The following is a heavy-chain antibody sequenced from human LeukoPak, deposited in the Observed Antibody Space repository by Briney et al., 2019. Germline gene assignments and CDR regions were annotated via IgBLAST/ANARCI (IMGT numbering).Heavy chain of an antibody. CDR3: AKGVEDSGIYYSYFMDV. CDR2: ISGSGGST. Sequence: GGSLRLSRAASGFTFSSYAMSWVRQAPGKGLEWVSAISGSGGSTYYADSVKGRFTISRDNSKNTLYLQMNSLRAEDTAVYYCAKGVEDSGIYYSYFMDVWGKGTTVTVSS. J-gene: IGHJ6*03. V-gene: IGHV3-23*01. D-gene: IGHD2-15*01. CDR1: GFTFSSYA.